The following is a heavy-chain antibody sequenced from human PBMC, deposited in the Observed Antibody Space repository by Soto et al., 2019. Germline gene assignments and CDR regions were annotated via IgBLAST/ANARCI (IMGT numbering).Heavy chain of an antibody. J-gene: IGHJ4*02. V-gene: IGHV3-30*18. D-gene: IGHD3-16*02. CDR3: AKDLYDYIWGSYRLPDY. Sequence: ESGGGVVQPGRSLRLSCAASGFTFSSYGMHWVRQAPGKGLEWVAVISYDGSNKYYADSVKGRFTISRDNSKNTLYLQMNSLRAEDTAVYYCAKDLYDYIWGSYRLPDYWGQGTLVTVSS. CDR1: GFTFSSYG. CDR2: ISYDGSNK.